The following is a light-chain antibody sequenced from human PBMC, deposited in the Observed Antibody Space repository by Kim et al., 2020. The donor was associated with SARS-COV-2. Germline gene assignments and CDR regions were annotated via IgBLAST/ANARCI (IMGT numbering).Light chain of an antibody. Sequence: PGERATLSCRASQSVSRFLLAWYQQKPGQSPRLLIYGASSRFTGVPDRFSGSGSGTDFTLTISRLEPEDFAVYYCHYYGSSLPLTFGAGPKV. J-gene: IGKJ4*01. V-gene: IGKV3-20*01. CDR3: HYYGSSLPLT. CDR2: GAS. CDR1: QSVSRFL.